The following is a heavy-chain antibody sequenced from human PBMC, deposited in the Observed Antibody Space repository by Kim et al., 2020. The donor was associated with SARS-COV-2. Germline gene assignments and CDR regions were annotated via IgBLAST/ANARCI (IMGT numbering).Heavy chain of an antibody. CDR3: ARGHLKSIVVVFAPRPYYYFMDV. CDR1: GYTFTSYD. CDR2: MNPNSGNT. D-gene: IGHD2-21*01. V-gene: IGHV1-8*01. Sequence: ASVKVSCKASGYTFTSYDINWVRQATGQGLEWMGWMNPNSGNTGYAQKLQGRVTMTRNTSISTAYMELSSLRSEETAVYYCARGHLKSIVVVFAPRPYYYFMDVWGEGTTVTVSS. J-gene: IGHJ6*03.